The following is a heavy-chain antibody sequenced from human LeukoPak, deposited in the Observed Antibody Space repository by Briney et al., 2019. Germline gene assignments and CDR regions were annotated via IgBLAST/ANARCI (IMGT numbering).Heavy chain of an antibody. Sequence: PGRSLRLSCAASGFTFSSYAMHWVRQAPGKGLEWVSSISSSSSYIYYADSVKGRFTISRDNAKNSLYLQMNSLRAKDTAVYYCARDLPAYCSSTSCYPPYYGMDVWGKGTTVTVSS. D-gene: IGHD2-2*01. J-gene: IGHJ6*04. V-gene: IGHV3-21*01. CDR3: ARDLPAYCSSTSCYPPYYGMDV. CDR2: ISSSSSYI. CDR1: GFTFSSYA.